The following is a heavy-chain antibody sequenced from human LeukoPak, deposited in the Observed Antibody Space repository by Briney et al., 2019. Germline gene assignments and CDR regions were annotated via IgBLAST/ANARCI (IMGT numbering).Heavy chain of an antibody. CDR2: IYHSGST. Sequence: SETLSLTCAVSGGSISSSNWWSWVRQPPGKGLEWIGEIYHSGSTNYNPSLKSRVTISVDKSKNQFSLKLSSVTAADTAVYYCAREWSEMATIREGYYFDYWGQGTLVTVSS. J-gene: IGHJ4*02. CDR1: GGSISSSNW. D-gene: IGHD5-24*01. CDR3: AREWSEMATIREGYYFDY. V-gene: IGHV4-4*02.